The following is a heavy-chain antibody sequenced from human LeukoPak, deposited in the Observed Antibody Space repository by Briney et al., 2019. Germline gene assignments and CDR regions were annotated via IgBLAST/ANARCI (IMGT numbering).Heavy chain of an antibody. CDR3: ARGRHIAAAGFFDY. CDR1: GGSISSYY. V-gene: IGHV4-59*01. D-gene: IGHD6-13*01. CDR2: IYYSGST. J-gene: IGHJ4*02. Sequence: SETPSLTCTVSGGSISSYYWSWIRQPPGKGLEWIGYIYYSGSTNYNPSLKSRVTISVDTSKNQFSLKLSSVTAADTAVYYCARGRHIAAAGFFDYWGQGTLVTVSS.